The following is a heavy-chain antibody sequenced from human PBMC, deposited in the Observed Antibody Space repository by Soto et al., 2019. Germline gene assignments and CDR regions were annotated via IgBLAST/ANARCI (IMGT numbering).Heavy chain of an antibody. V-gene: IGHV3-9*01. D-gene: IGHD3-16*01. CDR3: AKDYAEKTSRLGFFDL. Sequence: EVQLVESGGVLVQPGWSLRLSWVVSGFSFVEYGMHWVRQAPGKGREWVSGISWNRRTIVYADSVRGGFTVSRDNAKNSLYLQMNTLRPEDTALYYCAKDYAEKTSRLGFFDLWGRGTLVTVSS. CDR2: ISWNRRTI. J-gene: IGHJ2*01. CDR1: GFSFVEYG.